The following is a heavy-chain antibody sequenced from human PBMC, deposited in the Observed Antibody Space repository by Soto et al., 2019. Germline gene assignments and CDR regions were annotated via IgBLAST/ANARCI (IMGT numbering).Heavy chain of an antibody. D-gene: IGHD4-4*01. CDR2: INHSGST. V-gene: IGHV4-34*01. CDR3: ARVTRPIPASTYYYGMDV. CDR1: GGSFSGYY. J-gene: IGHJ6*02. Sequence: QVQLQQWGAGLLKPSETLSLTCAVYGGSFSGYYWSWIRQPPGKGLEWIGEINHSGSTNYNPSLKSRVTISVDTSKTQFSLKLSSVTAADTAVYYCARVTRPIPASTYYYGMDVWGQGTTVTVSS.